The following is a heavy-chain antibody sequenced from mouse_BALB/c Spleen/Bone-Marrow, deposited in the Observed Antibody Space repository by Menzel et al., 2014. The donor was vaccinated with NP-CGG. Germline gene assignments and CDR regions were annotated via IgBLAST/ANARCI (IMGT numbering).Heavy chain of an antibody. CDR2: INPTTGYT. CDR1: GYTFTTYW. D-gene: IGHD3-2*01. Sequence: QVQLQQSGAELAKPGASVKMSCKASGYTFTTYWMHWVKQRPGQGLEWIGFINPTTGYTECNQNFKDKASLTADKSSSRAYMQLSSLTSKDSAVYYCARSTGAMDYWGQGTSVTVSS. CDR3: ARSTGAMDY. J-gene: IGHJ4*01. V-gene: IGHV1-7*01.